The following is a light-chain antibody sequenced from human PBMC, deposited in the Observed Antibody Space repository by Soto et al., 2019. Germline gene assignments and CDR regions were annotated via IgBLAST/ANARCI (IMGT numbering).Light chain of an antibody. CDR2: GVS. V-gene: IGKV3-15*01. Sequence: EIVLTQSPDNLSVSPLEIATVSFRASQSVGPNLVWYQQKFGQAPRLLIYGVSTRATGVPARFSGSGSGTEYTLTISSLQSEDFAVYYCHQYDDGPYTFGQGTKVDI. J-gene: IGKJ2*01. CDR3: HQYDDGPYT. CDR1: QSVGPN.